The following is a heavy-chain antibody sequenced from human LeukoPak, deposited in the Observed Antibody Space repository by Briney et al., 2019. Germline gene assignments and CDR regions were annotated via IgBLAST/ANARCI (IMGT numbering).Heavy chain of an antibody. CDR2: IIPIFGTA. D-gene: IGHD3-3*01. CDR3: ARGRVTTIFGVVPPSYMDV. V-gene: IGHV1-69*13. J-gene: IGHJ6*03. CDR1: GYTFTSYG. Sequence: SVKVSCKASGYTFTSYGISWARQAPGQGLEWMGGIIPIFGTANYAQKFQGRVTITADESTSTAYMELSGLRSEETAVYYCARGRVTTIFGVVPPSYMDVWGKGTTVTVSS.